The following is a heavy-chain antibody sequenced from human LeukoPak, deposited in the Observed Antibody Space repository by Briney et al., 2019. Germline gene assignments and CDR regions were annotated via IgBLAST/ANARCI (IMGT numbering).Heavy chain of an antibody. CDR2: IPTSGISV. D-gene: IGHD1-26*01. CDR1: GFSFSRYY. CDR3: TRAVGLGPGAHFDQ. V-gene: IGHV3-11*01. J-gene: IGHJ4*02. Sequence: PGGSLRLSCAASGFSFSRYYMSWVRQTPGKALEWISYIPTSGISVQYADSVRGRFTASRDDAKNSLPLQMDSLRVEDTAVYYCTRAVGLGPGAHFDQWGQGALVIVSS.